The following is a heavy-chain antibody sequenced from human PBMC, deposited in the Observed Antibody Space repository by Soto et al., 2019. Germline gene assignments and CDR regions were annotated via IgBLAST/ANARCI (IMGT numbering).Heavy chain of an antibody. CDR3: ARAGATVTLYFDY. CDR2: ISNNNRNT. Sequence: ASVKVSCKTSGYPFCIFGISWVRQAPGQGLEWMGWISNNNRNTNYAQKFQGRVTMTTDTSTSTAYMELMSLGSDDTAVYYCARAGATVTLYFDYWGQGTPVTVSS. D-gene: IGHD4-17*01. J-gene: IGHJ4*02. V-gene: IGHV1-18*01. CDR1: GYPFCIFG.